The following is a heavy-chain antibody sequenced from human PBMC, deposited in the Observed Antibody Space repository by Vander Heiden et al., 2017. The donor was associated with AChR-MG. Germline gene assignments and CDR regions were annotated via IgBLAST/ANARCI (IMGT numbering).Heavy chain of an antibody. CDR3: ARDDGGHSGWNKRPTHFDH. CDR2: IAYDGTNE. J-gene: IGHJ4*02. V-gene: IGHV3-30*03. D-gene: IGHD6-19*01. Sequence: QVMLLESGGAVVQTGRSLRIYCAASGFTFSTYSLNWVRPAPGKGLEWVAFIAYDGTNEYYADSVRGRLRISRDNSRSTLFLQMNSLKNEDTALYFCARDDGGHSGWNKRPTHFDHWGQGTKVTVAS. CDR1: GFTFSTYS.